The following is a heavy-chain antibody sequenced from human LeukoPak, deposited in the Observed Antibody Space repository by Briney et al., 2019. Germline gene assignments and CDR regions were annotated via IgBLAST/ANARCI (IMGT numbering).Heavy chain of an antibody. CDR1: GGSISSYY. V-gene: IGHV4-4*07. D-gene: IGHD6-13*01. CDR2: IYASGNT. J-gene: IGHJ4*02. CDR3: ARGRGSSWYYFDS. Sequence: SGTLSLTCAVSGGSISSYYWSWVRQPAGKGLEWIGRIYASGNTNYNPSLKGRVTMTVDTSKNQFSLNLSSVTAADTAVYYCARGRGSSWYYFDSWGQGTLVTVSS.